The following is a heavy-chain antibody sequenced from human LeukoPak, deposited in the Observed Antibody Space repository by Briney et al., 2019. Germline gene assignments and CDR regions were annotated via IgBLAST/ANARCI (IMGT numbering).Heavy chain of an antibody. V-gene: IGHV4-59*01. CDR2: IYYSGST. CDR3: ARASGYYYDSSGFDY. Sequence: SETLSLTCTVSGGSISSYYWSWIRQPPGKGLEWIGYIYYSGSTNYNPSLKIRVTISVDTAKNHFSLNLISVTAADTAVDHCARASGYYYDSSGFDYWGQGTLVTVSS. CDR1: GGSISSYY. J-gene: IGHJ4*02. D-gene: IGHD3-22*01.